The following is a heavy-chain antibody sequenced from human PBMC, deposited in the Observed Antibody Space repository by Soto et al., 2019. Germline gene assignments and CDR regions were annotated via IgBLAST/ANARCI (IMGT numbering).Heavy chain of an antibody. Sequence: SETLSLTCTVSGGSVSSGSYYWSWLRQPPGKGLELIGYIYYSGSTNYNPSLKSRVTISVETSKNQFSLKLSSVTAADTAVYYWAREPCGGDCYRVRARNAFDIWGQGTMVTV. V-gene: IGHV4-61*01. CDR2: IYYSGST. J-gene: IGHJ3*02. CDR3: AREPCGGDCYRVRARNAFDI. CDR1: GGSVSSGSYY. D-gene: IGHD2-21*02.